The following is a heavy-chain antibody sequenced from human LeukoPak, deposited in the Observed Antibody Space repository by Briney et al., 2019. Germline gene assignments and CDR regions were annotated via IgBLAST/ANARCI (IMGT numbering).Heavy chain of an antibody. CDR1: GGTFSSYA. CDR2: FDPEDGET. Sequence: ASVKVSCKASGGTFSSYAISWVRQAPGQGLEWMGGFDPEDGETIYAQKFQGRVTMTEDTSTDTAYMELSSLRSEDTAVYYCATLAVAEVFVYWGQGTLVTVSS. CDR3: ATLAVAEVFVY. V-gene: IGHV1-24*01. D-gene: IGHD6-19*01. J-gene: IGHJ4*02.